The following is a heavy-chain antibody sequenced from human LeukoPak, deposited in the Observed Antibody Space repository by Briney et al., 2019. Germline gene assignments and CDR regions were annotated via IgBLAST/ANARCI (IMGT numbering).Heavy chain of an antibody. D-gene: IGHD2-15*01. CDR1: GYTFTGYY. CDR2: INPNSGGT. CDR3: ARAQDGCSGGSCYSYYYYYMDV. V-gene: IGHV1-2*02. J-gene: IGHJ6*03. Sequence: GASVKVSCKASGYTFTGYYMHWVRQAPGQGLEWMGWINPNSGGTNYAQKFQGRVTMTRDTSISTAYMELSRLRSDDTAVYYCARAQDGCSGGSCYSYYYYYMDVWGKGTTVTVSS.